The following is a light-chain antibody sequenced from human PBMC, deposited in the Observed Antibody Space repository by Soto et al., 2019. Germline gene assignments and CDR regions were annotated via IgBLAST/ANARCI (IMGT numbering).Light chain of an antibody. CDR3: GTWDSSLSAAV. CDR1: SSNIGNNY. Sequence: QSVLTQPPSVSAAPGQKVTISCSGSSSNIGNNYVSWYQQLPGTAPKLLIYDNNKRPSGIPDRFSGSKSGTSATLGITGPQTGDEADYYCGTWDSSLSAAVFGGGTQLTVL. CDR2: DNN. J-gene: IGLJ7*01. V-gene: IGLV1-51*01.